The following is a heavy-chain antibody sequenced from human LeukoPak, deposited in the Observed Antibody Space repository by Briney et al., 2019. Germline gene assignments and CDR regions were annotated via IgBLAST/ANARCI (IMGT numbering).Heavy chain of an antibody. J-gene: IGHJ3*02. D-gene: IGHD3-22*01. V-gene: IGHV3-66*01. CDR3: ASAFSSGYSHAFDI. CDR2: IYSGGST. CDR1: GFTFSSYA. Sequence: GGSLRLSCAASGFTFSSYAMSWVRQAPGKGLEWVSVIYSGGSTYYADSVKGRFTISRDNSKNTLYLQMNSLRAEDTAVYYCASAFSSGYSHAFDIWGQGTMVTVSS.